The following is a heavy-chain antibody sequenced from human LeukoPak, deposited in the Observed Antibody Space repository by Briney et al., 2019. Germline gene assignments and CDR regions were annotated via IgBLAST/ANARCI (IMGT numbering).Heavy chain of an antibody. D-gene: IGHD2-2*01. CDR3: ARRVVPAATFDY. CDR1: GGSISSGGYS. Sequence: SETLSLTCAVSGGSISSGGYSWSWIRQPPGKGLEWIGYIYHSGSTYYSPSLKSRVTISVDRSKNQFSLKLSSVTAADTAVYYCARRVVPAATFDYWGQGTLVTVSS. V-gene: IGHV4-30-2*01. CDR2: IYHSGST. J-gene: IGHJ4*02.